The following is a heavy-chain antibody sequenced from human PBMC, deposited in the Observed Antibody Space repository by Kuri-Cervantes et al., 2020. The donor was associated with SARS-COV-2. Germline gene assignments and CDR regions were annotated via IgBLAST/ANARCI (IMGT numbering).Heavy chain of an antibody. J-gene: IGHJ4*02. CDR2: IYYSGST. Sequence: SQTLSLTCAVYGGSFSGYYWGWIRQPPGKGLEWIGSIYYSGSTYYNPSLKSRVTISVDTSKNQFSLKLSSVTAADTAVYYCASNGYTAMVEYYFDYWGQGTLVTVSS. V-gene: IGHV4-39*01. CDR3: ASNGYTAMVEYYFDY. CDR1: GGSFSGYY. D-gene: IGHD5-18*01.